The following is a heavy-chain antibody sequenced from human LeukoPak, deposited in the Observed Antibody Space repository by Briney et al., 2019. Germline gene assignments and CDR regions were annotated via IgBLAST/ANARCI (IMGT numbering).Heavy chain of an antibody. V-gene: IGHV1-46*01. CDR3: ARVYSGSYLPGVNAFDI. CDR1: GYTFTSYY. J-gene: IGHJ3*02. CDR2: INPSGGST. Sequence: ASVKVSCKASGYTFTSYYMHWVRQAPGQGLEWMGIINPSGGSTSYAQKFQGRVTMTRDTSTSTVYMELSSLRSEDTAVYYCARVYSGSYLPGVNAFDIWGQGTMVTVSS. D-gene: IGHD1-26*01.